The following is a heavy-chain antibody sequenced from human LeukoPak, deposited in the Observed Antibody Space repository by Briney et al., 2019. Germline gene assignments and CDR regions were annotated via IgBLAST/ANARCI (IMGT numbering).Heavy chain of an antibody. CDR3: AKAMVRGPPFVAFDI. CDR1: GFTSNDHA. Sequence: PGRSLRLSCAASGFTSNDHAMHWIRQIPGKGLEWVSGISWNSGSIGYADSVKSRFTISRDNAKNSLYLQMNSLRAEDTALYYCAKAMVRGPPFVAFDIWGQGTMVTVSS. V-gene: IGHV3-9*02. D-gene: IGHD3-10*01. CDR2: ISWNSGSI. J-gene: IGHJ3*02.